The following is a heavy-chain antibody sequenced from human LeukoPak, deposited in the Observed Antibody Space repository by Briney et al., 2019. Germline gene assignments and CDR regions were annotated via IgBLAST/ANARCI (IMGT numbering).Heavy chain of an antibody. CDR2: ISAGNGNT. Sequence: ASVKVSCKASGYTFTSYAIHWVRQAPGQRLEWMGWISAGNGNTKYSQNFQGRVTFISNTSATTAFMELSSLRSEDAAVYYCARDSGIGSNDYWGQGTLVTVSS. D-gene: IGHD1-26*01. CDR1: GYTFTSYA. CDR3: ARDSGIGSNDY. V-gene: IGHV1-3*01. J-gene: IGHJ4*02.